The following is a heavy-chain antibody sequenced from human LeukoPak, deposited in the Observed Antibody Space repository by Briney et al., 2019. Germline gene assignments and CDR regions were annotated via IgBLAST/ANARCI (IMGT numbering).Heavy chain of an antibody. J-gene: IGHJ4*02. V-gene: IGHV4-34*01. CDR3: ARGLPYDFWSDYYPLTRPYFDY. CDR2: IIHSVST. Sequence: SETLSLTCAVYGGSFSGYYWSWIRQPPGKGLEWIGEIIHSVSTTYNPSLKSRVTISVDTSNNQFSLKLSSVTAADTAVYYCARGLPYDFWSDYYPLTRPYFDYWGQGTLVTVSS. CDR1: GGSFSGYY. D-gene: IGHD3-3*01.